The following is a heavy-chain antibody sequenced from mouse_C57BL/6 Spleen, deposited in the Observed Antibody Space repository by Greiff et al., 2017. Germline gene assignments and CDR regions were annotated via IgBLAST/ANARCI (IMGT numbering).Heavy chain of an antibody. Sequence: QVQLKQSGAELVRPGASVTLSCKASGYTFTDYEMHWVKQTPVHGLEWIGAIDPETGGTAYNQKFKGKAILTADKSSSTAYMELRSLTSEDSAVYYCTRRLAYSEGFAYWGQGTLVTVSA. D-gene: IGHD6-5*01. CDR3: TRRLAYSEGFAY. CDR1: GYTFTDYE. V-gene: IGHV1-15*01. CDR2: IDPETGGT. J-gene: IGHJ3*01.